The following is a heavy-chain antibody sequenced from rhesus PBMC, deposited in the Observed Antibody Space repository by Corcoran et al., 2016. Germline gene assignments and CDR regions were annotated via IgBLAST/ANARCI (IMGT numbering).Heavy chain of an antibody. CDR2: INSGGGST. J-gene: IGHJ4*01. V-gene: IGHV3S25*01. CDR3: AKGEGNYGNYGPFDY. D-gene: IGHD4-35*01. Sequence: EVQLVESGGGLAKPGGSLRLSCAASGFTFSSYWMNWVRQAPGKGLEWFSAINSGGGSTYYADSLKGRFTISRDNSKDTLSLQMNSLRAEDTAVYYCAKGEGNYGNYGPFDYWGQGVLVTVSS. CDR1: GFTFSSYW.